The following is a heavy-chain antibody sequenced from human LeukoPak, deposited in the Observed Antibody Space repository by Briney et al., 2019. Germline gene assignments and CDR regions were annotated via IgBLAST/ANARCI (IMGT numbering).Heavy chain of an antibody. Sequence: QTGGSLRLSCAASGFTFSSYEMNWVRQAPGKGLEWVSYISSSGSTLYYADSVKGRFTISRDNAKNSLYPQMNSLRAEDTAVYYCARGRYHGMDVWGQGTTVTVSS. V-gene: IGHV3-48*03. CDR1: GFTFSSYE. J-gene: IGHJ6*02. CDR3: ARGRYHGMDV. CDR2: ISSSGSTL.